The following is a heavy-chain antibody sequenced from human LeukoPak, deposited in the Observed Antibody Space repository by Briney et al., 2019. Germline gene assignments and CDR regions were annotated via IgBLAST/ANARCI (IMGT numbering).Heavy chain of an antibody. J-gene: IGHJ5*02. D-gene: IGHD2-2*01. CDR2: IYYYAGKT. Sequence: PSETLSLTCSVSGGSISSTNYYWGWVRQPPGKGLEWIASIYYYAGKTYSNPSLKSRVTISVDTSKNQFSLKLTSVTAADTALYYCARLMENCSSDTCLNWFDPWGQGTLVTVSS. CDR3: ARLMENCSSDTCLNWFDP. CDR1: GGSISSTNYY. V-gene: IGHV4-39*01.